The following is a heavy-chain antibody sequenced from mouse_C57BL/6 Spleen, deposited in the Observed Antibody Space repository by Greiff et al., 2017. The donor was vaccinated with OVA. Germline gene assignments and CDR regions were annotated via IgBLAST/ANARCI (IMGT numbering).Heavy chain of an antibody. V-gene: IGHV1-82*01. D-gene: IGHD2-2*01. CDR3: ARTLGYHWYFDV. J-gene: IGHJ1*03. Sequence: VQLQQSGPELVKPGASVKISCKASGYAFSSSWMNWVKQRPGEGLEWMGRIYPGDGDTNYNGKFKGKATLTADKSSSTASMQLSSLTSEDSAVYCCARTLGYHWYFDVWGTGTTVTVSS. CDR1: GYAFSSSW. CDR2: IYPGDGDT.